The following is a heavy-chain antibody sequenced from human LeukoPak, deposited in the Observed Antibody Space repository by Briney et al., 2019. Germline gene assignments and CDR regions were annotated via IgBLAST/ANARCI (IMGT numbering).Heavy chain of an antibody. CDR1: GGSISSYY. J-gene: IGHJ6*03. CDR3: ARSSVVVPHMDV. CDR2: IYYSGST. D-gene: IGHD2-21*01. Sequence: SETLSLTCTVSGGSISSYYWSWIRQPPGEGLEWIGYIYYSGSTNYNPSLKSRVTISVDTSKNQFSLKLSSVTAADTAVYYCARSSVVVPHMDVWGKGTTVTVSS. V-gene: IGHV4-59*01.